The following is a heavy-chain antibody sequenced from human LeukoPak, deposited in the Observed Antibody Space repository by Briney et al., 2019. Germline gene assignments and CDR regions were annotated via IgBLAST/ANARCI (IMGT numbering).Heavy chain of an antibody. V-gene: IGHV3-30-3*01. CDR3: ARDFLGAKTKLLPQYYFDY. CDR2: ISYDGSNK. Sequence: GGSLRLSCAASGFTFSSYAMHWVRQAPGKGLEWVAVISYDGSNKYYADSVKGRFTISRDNSKNTLYLQMNSLRAEDTAVYYCARDFLGAKTKLLPQYYFDYWGQGTLVTVSS. J-gene: IGHJ4*02. D-gene: IGHD2-15*01. CDR1: GFTFSSYA.